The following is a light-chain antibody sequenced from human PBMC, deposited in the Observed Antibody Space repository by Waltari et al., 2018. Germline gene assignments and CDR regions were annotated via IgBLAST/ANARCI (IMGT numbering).Light chain of an antibody. V-gene: IGLV2-14*01. CDR1: SSDVGGYNY. CDR3: SSYTSSSTLV. CDR2: EVS. J-gene: IGLJ1*01. Sequence: QSALTQPASVSGSPGQSITIPCTGTSSDVGGYNYDSWYQQHPGKAPKLMIYEVSNRPSGVSNRFSGSKSGNTASLTISGLQAEDEADYYCSSYTSSSTLVFGTGTKVTVL.